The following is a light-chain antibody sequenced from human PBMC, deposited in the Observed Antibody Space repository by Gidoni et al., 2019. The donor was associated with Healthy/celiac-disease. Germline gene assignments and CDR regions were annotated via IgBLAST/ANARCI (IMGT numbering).Light chain of an antibody. V-gene: IGKV1-5*03. CDR2: KAS. CDR1: PSISRR. Sequence: IPLTQSPSNLSASVGDRVTITCRASPSISRRFAWYQQNPGKAPQRLLYKASSLESGVPSRFISSGSGTEFFLPISSLQPDDCVTYYCHQYNSYSTFGGGTKVEIK. J-gene: IGKJ4*01. CDR3: HQYNSYST.